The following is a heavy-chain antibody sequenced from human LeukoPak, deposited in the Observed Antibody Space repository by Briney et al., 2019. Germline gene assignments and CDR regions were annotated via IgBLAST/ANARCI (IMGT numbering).Heavy chain of an antibody. Sequence: SETLSLTCTVSGGSFSGYYCTWIRQPPGKGLEWIGEINHSGSTNYNPSLKSRVTISVDTSKNQFSLKLSSVTAADTAVYYCASRIVGATPTWGQGTMVTVSS. CDR3: ASRIVGATPT. V-gene: IGHV4-34*01. CDR2: INHSGST. D-gene: IGHD1-26*01. CDR1: GGSFSGYY. J-gene: IGHJ3*01.